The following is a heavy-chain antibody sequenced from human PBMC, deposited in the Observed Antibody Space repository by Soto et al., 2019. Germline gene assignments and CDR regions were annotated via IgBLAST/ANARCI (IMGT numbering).Heavy chain of an antibody. J-gene: IGHJ4*02. CDR3: ARLGYCSSTSCYREYYFDY. V-gene: IGHV4-59*01. D-gene: IGHD2-2*02. CDR2: IYYSGST. Sequence: SETLSLTCTVSGGSISSYYWSWIRQPPGKGLEWIGYIYYSGSTNYNPSLKSRVTISVDTSKNQFSLKLSSVTAADTAVYYCARLGYCSSTSCYREYYFDYWGQGTLVTVSS. CDR1: GGSISSYY.